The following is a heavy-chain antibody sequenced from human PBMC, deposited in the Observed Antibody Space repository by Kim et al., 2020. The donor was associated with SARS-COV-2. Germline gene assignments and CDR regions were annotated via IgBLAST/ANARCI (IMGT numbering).Heavy chain of an antibody. Sequence: QGLPGRFVFSLDTSVSTAYLQISSLKAEDTAVYYCARDSQWSSGWYEFDYWGQGTLVTVSS. V-gene: IGHV7-4-1*02. J-gene: IGHJ4*02. D-gene: IGHD6-19*01. CDR3: ARDSQWSSGWYEFDY.